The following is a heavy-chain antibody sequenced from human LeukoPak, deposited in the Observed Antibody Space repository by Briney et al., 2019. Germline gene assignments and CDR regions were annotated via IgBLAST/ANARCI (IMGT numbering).Heavy chain of an antibody. CDR1: GGSISSGGYS. V-gene: IGHV4-30-2*01. CDR3: ARTAPAFKTQNWFDP. D-gene: IGHD2-2*01. CDR2: IYHSGST. Sequence: SQTLSLTCAVSGGSISSGGYSWSWIRQPPGKGLEWIGYIYHSGSTYYNPSLKSRVTISVDRSKNQFSLKLSSVTAADTAVYYCARTAPAFKTQNWFDPWGQGTLVTVSS. J-gene: IGHJ5*02.